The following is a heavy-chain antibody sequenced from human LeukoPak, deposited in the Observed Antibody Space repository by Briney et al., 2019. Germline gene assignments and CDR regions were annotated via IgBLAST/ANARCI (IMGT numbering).Heavy chain of an antibody. CDR3: ARDFRPYYYDSSGYYSPYFQH. CDR1: GGTFTSYA. V-gene: IGHV1-69*04. D-gene: IGHD3-22*01. CDR2: IIPILGIA. J-gene: IGHJ1*01. Sequence: SVKVSCKASGGTFTSYAISWGRQAPGQEREWMGRIIPILGIANYAQKFQGRVTITADKSTSTAYMELRSLTSEDTAVYYCARDFRPYYYDSSGYYSPYFQHWGQGTLVTVSS.